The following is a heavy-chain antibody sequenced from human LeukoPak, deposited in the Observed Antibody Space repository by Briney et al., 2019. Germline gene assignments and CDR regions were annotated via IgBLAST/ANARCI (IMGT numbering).Heavy chain of an antibody. V-gene: IGHV1-2*02. J-gene: IGHJ4*02. D-gene: IGHD6-6*01. CDR2: INPNSGGT. Sequence: GASVKVSCKASGYTFTGYYMHWVRQAPGQGLEWMGWINPNSGGTNYAQKFQGRVTMTRDTSISTAYMELSRLRSDDTAVYYCARARGRYSSSSAFDYWGQGTLVTVSS. CDR1: GYTFTGYY. CDR3: ARARGRYSSSSAFDY.